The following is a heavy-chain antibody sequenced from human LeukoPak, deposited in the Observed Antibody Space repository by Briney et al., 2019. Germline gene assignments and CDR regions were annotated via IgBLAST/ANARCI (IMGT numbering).Heavy chain of an antibody. CDR3: ARAEVYGFGHGWFDP. D-gene: IGHD3-10*01. V-gene: IGHV1-2*02. CDR1: GYTFTGYY. CDR2: INPNSGGT. Sequence: VASVKVSRKASGYTFTGYYMHWVRQAPGQGLEWMGWINPNSGGTNYAQKFQGRVTMTRDTSISTAYMELSRLRSDDTAVYYCARAEVYGFGHGWFDPWGQGTLVTVSS. J-gene: IGHJ5*02.